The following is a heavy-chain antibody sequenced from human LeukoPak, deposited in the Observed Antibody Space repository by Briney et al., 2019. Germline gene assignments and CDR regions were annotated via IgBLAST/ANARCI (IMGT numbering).Heavy chain of an antibody. CDR2: IGTSSSTHI. Sequence: KPGGSLRLSCAASGFTFSSYSMNWVRQAPGKGLEGVSSIGTSSSTHIYYTDSVKGRFTISRDNAKNSLYLQMNSLRGEDTAVYYCAREGPVDCSSTSCYADYWGQGTLVTVSS. CDR3: AREGPVDCSSTSCYADY. J-gene: IGHJ4*02. V-gene: IGHV3-21*01. CDR1: GFTFSSYS. D-gene: IGHD2-2*01.